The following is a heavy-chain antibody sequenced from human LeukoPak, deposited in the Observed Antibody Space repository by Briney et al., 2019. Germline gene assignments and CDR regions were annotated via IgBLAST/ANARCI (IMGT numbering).Heavy chain of an antibody. V-gene: IGHV5-10-1*01. Sequence: NAGESLKISCKGSGYSFTSYWVSWVRQMPGKGLEWMGRIDPSDSYTNYSPSFQGHVTISADKSISTAYLQWSSLKASDTAMYYCARWGSGKDYWGQGTLVTVSS. D-gene: IGHD3-10*01. CDR3: ARWGSGKDY. CDR1: GYSFTSYW. CDR2: IDPSDSYT. J-gene: IGHJ4*02.